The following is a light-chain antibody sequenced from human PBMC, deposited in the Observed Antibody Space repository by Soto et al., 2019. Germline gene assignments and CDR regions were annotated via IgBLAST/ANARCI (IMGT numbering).Light chain of an antibody. CDR3: QSYDSSNWV. Sequence: NFMLTQPHSVSESPGQTVTISCTRSSGSIASNYVQWYHQHPRSAPTIVMYEDNQRPSGVPYRFSGSIDRSSNSASLTISGLKTEEEGDFYCQSYDSSNWVFGGGTQLTVL. J-gene: IGLJ2*01. V-gene: IGLV6-57*04. CDR1: SGSIASNY. CDR2: EDN.